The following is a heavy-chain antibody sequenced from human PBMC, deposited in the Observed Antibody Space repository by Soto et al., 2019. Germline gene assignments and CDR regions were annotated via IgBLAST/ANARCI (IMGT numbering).Heavy chain of an antibody. V-gene: IGHV5-51*01. CDR2: IYPGGSDT. D-gene: IGHD3-16*01. CDR3: ARMKTTTVWYSGLNY. J-gene: IGHJ4*02. Sequence: GESLKISRDGSGYSFTIYCIGLVLQMPGKGLEWMGIIYPGGSDTRYSPSFQGQATISADKSISTAYLQWSSLKASDTAMYYCARMKTTTVWYSGLNYWGQGTLVTVSS. CDR1: GYSFTIYC.